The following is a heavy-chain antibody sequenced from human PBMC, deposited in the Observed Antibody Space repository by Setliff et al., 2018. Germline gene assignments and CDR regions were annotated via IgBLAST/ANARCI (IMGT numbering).Heavy chain of an antibody. Sequence: SVKVSCKASGGTFSSYVISWVREAPGQGLEWMGGIIPMFGTNYAQKFQGRVTITADESTSTAYMELSSLRSDDTAVYYCARDSGSGFLDYWGQGTLVTVSS. CDR1: GGTFSSYV. J-gene: IGHJ4*02. CDR2: IIPMFGT. V-gene: IGHV1-69*13. CDR3: ARDSGSGFLDY. D-gene: IGHD3-10*01.